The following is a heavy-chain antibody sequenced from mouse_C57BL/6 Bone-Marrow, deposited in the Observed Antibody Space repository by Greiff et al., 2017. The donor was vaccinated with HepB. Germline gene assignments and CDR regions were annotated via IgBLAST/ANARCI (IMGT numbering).Heavy chain of an antibody. CDR2: IDPSDSET. V-gene: IGHV1-52*01. D-gene: IGHD1-2*01. CDR1: GYTFTSYW. J-gene: IGHJ4*01. CDR3: ARKGDRITTAYYAMDY. Sequence: VKLQQPGAELVRPGSSVKLSCKASGYTFTSYWMHWVKQRPIQGLEWIGNIDPSDSETHYNQKFKDKATLTVDKSSSTAYMQLSSLTSEDSAVYYCARKGDRITTAYYAMDYWGQGTSVTVSS.